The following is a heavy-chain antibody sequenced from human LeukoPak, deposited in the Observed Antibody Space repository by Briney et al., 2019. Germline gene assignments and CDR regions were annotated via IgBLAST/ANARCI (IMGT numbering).Heavy chain of an antibody. Sequence: SETLSLTCGVSGGSFSGHYWTWLRQTPGKGLEWMGEINHGGVTNYNPSLKSRVSISIDTSTNEISLNMSSVTAADTGIYYCARGRNWQTFYHYYMNVWGKGATVTVS. CDR3: ARGRNWQTFYHYYMNV. V-gene: IGHV4-34*01. CDR1: GGSFSGHY. CDR2: INHGGVT. J-gene: IGHJ6*03. D-gene: IGHD1-14*01.